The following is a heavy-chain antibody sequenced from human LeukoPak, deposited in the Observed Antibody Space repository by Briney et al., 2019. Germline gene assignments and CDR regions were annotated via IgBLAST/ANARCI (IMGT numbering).Heavy chain of an antibody. D-gene: IGHD4-17*01. J-gene: IGHJ4*02. CDR3: AKSDNAHGDHMGYFDY. Sequence: PGRSLRLSCAASGFTFDDYAMHWVRQAPGKGLEWVSGISWNTDSIAYADSVKGRFTISRDSAKNSLFLQMNSLRAEDMAFYYCAKSDNAHGDHMGYFDYWGQGTLVTGSS. CDR2: ISWNTDSI. V-gene: IGHV3-9*03. CDR1: GFTFDDYA.